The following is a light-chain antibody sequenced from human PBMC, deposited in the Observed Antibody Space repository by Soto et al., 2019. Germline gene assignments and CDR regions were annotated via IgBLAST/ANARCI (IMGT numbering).Light chain of an antibody. CDR3: QQRSNWPRT. Sequence: EIVLTQSPATLSLSPGVRATLSCRASQSVSSYLAWYQQKPGQAPRLLIYDSSNRAAGIPARFSGSGSGTDFPLTISRLEPEDFAVYYCQQRSNWPRTFGQGTKVEIK. CDR2: DSS. V-gene: IGKV3-11*01. CDR1: QSVSSY. J-gene: IGKJ1*01.